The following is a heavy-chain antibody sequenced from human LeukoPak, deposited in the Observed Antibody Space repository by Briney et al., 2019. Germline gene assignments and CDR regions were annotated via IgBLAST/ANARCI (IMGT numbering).Heavy chain of an antibody. D-gene: IGHD3-22*01. Sequence: ASVKVSCKASGYTFTSYGISWVRQAPGQGLEWMEWISAYNGNTNYAQKLQGRVTMTTDTSTSTAYIELRSLRSDDTAVYYCARDSSGYYVVDYWGQGTLVTVSS. J-gene: IGHJ4*02. CDR1: GYTFTSYG. CDR3: ARDSSGYYVVDY. CDR2: ISAYNGNT. V-gene: IGHV1-18*01.